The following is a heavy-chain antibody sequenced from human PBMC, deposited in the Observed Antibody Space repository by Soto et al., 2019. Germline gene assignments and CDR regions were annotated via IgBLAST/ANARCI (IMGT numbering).Heavy chain of an antibody. V-gene: IGHV1-24*01. J-gene: IGHJ4*02. CDR2: FDPEDGET. CDR3: ATQSNSWYRAG. Sequence: QAQLVQSGAEVKKPGASVKVSCKVSGYSLSDLSMHWVRQAPGKGLEWMGGFDPEDGETIYAQKFQGRVTMTEDTSTDTAYMELSSLRFEDTAVYYCATQSNSWYRAGWGQGTLVTVSS. CDR1: GYSLSDLS. D-gene: IGHD6-13*01.